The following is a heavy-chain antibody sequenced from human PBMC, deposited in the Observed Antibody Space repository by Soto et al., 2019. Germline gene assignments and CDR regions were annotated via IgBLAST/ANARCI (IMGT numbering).Heavy chain of an antibody. V-gene: IGHV3-23*01. CDR2: ISGSDGST. CDR3: ARRSSSSYFDY. D-gene: IGHD6-13*01. J-gene: IGHJ4*02. CDR1: GFTVSSYA. Sequence: LRLSCAASGFTVSSYAMNLVRQAPGKGLEWVSVISGSDGSTYYADSVKGRFTISRDNSKNTLNLQMNSLRAEDTAVYYCARRSSSSYFDYRGQATLVTVSS.